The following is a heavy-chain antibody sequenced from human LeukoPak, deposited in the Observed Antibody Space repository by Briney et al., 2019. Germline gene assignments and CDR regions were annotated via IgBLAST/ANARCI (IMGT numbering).Heavy chain of an antibody. CDR1: GYTFTGYY. V-gene: IGHV1-18*04. J-gene: IGHJ6*03. CDR3: ARDWIGCSSTSCPTKINMDV. Sequence: GASVKVSCKASGYTFTGYYMHWVRQAPGQGLEWMGWISAYNGNTNYAQKLQGRVTMTTDTSTSTAYMELRSLRSDDTAVYYCARDWIGCSSTSCPTKINMDVWGKGTTVTVSS. D-gene: IGHD2-2*01. CDR2: ISAYNGNT.